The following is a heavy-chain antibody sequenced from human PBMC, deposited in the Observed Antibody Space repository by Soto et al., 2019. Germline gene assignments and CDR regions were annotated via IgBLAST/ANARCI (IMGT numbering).Heavy chain of an antibody. D-gene: IGHD6-19*01. V-gene: IGHV3-13*01. CDR1: GFTFSSYD. CDR2: IGTAGDT. J-gene: IGHJ6*03. Sequence: GGSLRLSCAASGFTFSSYDMHWVRQATGKGLEWVSAIGTAGDTYYPGSAKGRFTISRENAKNSLYLQMNSLRAGDTAVYYCARSEGSYYYMDVWGKGTTVTVSS. CDR3: ARSEGSYYYMDV.